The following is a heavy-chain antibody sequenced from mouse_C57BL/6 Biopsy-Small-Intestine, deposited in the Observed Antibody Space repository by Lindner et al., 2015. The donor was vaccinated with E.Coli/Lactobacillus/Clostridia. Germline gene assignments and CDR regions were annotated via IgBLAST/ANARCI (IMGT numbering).Heavy chain of an antibody. J-gene: IGHJ1*01. CDR1: GYTFTSYW. CDR3: TRGGSLYWYFDV. CDR2: IDPSDSET. V-gene: IGHV1-52*01. Sequence: VQLQESGAEMVRPGASVKLSCKASGYTFTSYWMHWVKQRPGQGLEWIGKIDPSDSETHYNQKFKDKATLTVDKSSSTAYMQLNSLTSEDSAVYYCTRGGSLYWYFDVWGAGTTVTVSS. D-gene: IGHD1-1*01.